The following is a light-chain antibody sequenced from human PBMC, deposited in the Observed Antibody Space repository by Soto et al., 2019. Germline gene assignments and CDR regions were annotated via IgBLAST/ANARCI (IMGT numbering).Light chain of an antibody. CDR3: GPYTSTDTQSV. Sequence: QSVLAQPSSVSGSPGQSITISCTGTSTDVGGYNYVSWYQHHPGKGPKLIIYEVSNRPSGVSDRFSGSKSGNKASLIISNLEAEDESDYHCGPYTSTDTQSVFGTGTKGTV. J-gene: IGLJ1*01. V-gene: IGLV2-14*01. CDR2: EVS. CDR1: STDVGGYNY.